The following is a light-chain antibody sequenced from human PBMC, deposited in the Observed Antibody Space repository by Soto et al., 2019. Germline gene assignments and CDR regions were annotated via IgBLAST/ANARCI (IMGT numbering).Light chain of an antibody. CDR2: DVN. CDR3: TSYTATSTLVV. CDR1: SSDVSSYTY. J-gene: IGLJ2*01. V-gene: IGLV2-14*03. Sequence: QSALTQTASVSGSPGQSVTFSCTAPSSDVSSYTYVSWYQQHPGKAPKLMIYDVNNRPSGISDRFSGSKSGNTASLTISGLQADDEAHYYCTSYTATSTLVVFGGGTKLTVL.